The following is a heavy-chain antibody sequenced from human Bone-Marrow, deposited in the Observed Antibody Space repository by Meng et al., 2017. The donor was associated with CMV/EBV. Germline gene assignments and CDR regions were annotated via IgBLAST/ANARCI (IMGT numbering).Heavy chain of an antibody. CDR3: ARDSGGSYGYY. CDR1: GGTFSSYA. CDR2: IIPILGIA. J-gene: IGHJ4*02. D-gene: IGHD1-26*01. V-gene: IGHV1-69*10. Sequence: SVKVSCKASGGTFSSYAISWVRQAPGQALEWMGGIIPILGIANYAQKLQGRVTMTTDTSTSKAYMELRSLRSDDTAVYYCARDSGGSYGYYWGQGTLVTVSS.